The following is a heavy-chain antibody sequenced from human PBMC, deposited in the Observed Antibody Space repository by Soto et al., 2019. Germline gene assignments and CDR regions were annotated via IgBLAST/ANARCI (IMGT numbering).Heavy chain of an antibody. Sequence: SETLSLTWTVSGCSIRSSSYYRGRIRQPPGEGLEWIGSIYYSGSTYYNPSLKSRVTISVDTSKNQFSLKLSSVTAADTAVYYCARRRVDTAMVTWHYFDYWGQGTLVTVSS. CDR1: GCSIRSSSYY. V-gene: IGHV4-39*01. CDR2: IYYSGST. J-gene: IGHJ4*02. CDR3: ARRRVDTAMVTWHYFDY. D-gene: IGHD5-18*01.